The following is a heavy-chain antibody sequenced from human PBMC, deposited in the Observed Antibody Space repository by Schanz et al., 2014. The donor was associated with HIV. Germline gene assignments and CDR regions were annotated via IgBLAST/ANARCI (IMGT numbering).Heavy chain of an antibody. CDR2: ISYDGTNK. CDR1: GFTFDSYG. Sequence: QVQLVESGGGVVQPGRSLRLSCAASGFTFDSYGIHWVRQAPGKGLEWVAVISYDGTNKKFADSVKGRFTISRDNSKNTLYLQMKSLRPEDTAVYYCAKDRNHYDSLYRGKGNYYYYYGMDVWGQGTTVTVSS. D-gene: IGHD3-22*01. J-gene: IGHJ6*02. V-gene: IGHV3-30*18. CDR3: AKDRNHYDSLYRGKGNYYYYYGMDV.